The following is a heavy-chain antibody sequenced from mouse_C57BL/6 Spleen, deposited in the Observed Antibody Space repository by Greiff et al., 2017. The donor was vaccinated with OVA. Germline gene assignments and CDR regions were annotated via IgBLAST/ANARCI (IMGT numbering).Heavy chain of an antibody. D-gene: IGHD2-3*01. CDR1: GYTFTSYW. J-gene: IGHJ2*01. CDR2: IHPNSGST. V-gene: IGHV1-64*01. Sequence: QVQLQQPGAELVKPGASVKLSCKASGYTFTSYWMHWVKQRPGQGLEWIGMIHPNSGSTNYNEKFKSKATLTVDKSSSTAYMQLSSLTSEDSAVYYCARESMMVTTRDYFDYWGQGTTLTVSS. CDR3: ARESMMVTTRDYFDY.